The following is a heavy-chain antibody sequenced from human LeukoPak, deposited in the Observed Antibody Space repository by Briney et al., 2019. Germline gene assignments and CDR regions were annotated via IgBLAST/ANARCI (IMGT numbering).Heavy chain of an antibody. CDR3: AREVVVSSCYISYYYGMDV. CDR1: GFTFSSYA. J-gene: IGHJ6*02. CDR2: ISYDGSNK. Sequence: PGGSLRLSCAASGFTFSSYAMHWVRQAPGKGLEWVAVISYDGSNKYYADSVKGRFTISRDNSKNTLYLQMNSLRAEDTAVYYCAREVVVSSCYISYYYGMDVWGQGTTVTVSS. V-gene: IGHV3-30-3*01. D-gene: IGHD3-22*01.